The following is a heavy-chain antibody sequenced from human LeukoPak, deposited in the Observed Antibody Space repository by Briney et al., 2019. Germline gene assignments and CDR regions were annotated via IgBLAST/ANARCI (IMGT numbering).Heavy chain of an antibody. D-gene: IGHD6-19*01. Sequence: GGSLRLSCAASGFTFSSYWMHWVRQAPGKGPVWVSRINTDGSSTSYADSVKGRFTISRDNAKNTLYLQMNSLRADDTAVYYCARGGTYSIGWYIVWGQGTLVTVSS. CDR2: INTDGSST. CDR3: ARGGTYSIGWYIV. J-gene: IGHJ4*02. V-gene: IGHV3-74*01. CDR1: GFTFSSYW.